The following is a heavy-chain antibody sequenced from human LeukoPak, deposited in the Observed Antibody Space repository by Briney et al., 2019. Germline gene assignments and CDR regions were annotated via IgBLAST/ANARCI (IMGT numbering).Heavy chain of an antibody. CDR2: IIPILGIA. V-gene: IGHV1-69*04. Sequence: SVKVSCKASGGTFSSYAISWVRQAPGQGLEWMGRIIPILGIANYAQKFQGRVTITADKSTSTAYMELSSLRSEDTAVYYCAGSGGIVVVPAATYDWYFDLWGRGTLVTVSS. CDR1: GGTFSSYA. J-gene: IGHJ2*01. CDR3: AGSGGIVVVPAATYDWYFDL. D-gene: IGHD2-2*01.